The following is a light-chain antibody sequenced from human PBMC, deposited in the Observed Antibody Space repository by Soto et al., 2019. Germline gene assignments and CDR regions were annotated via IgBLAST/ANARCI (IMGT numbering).Light chain of an antibody. V-gene: IGKV1-27*01. CDR2: AAS. Sequence: DIQMTQSLSSLSASVRDRVTITCRASQGISNYLAWYQQKPGKVPKLLIYAASTLQSGVPSRFSGSGSGTDLTLTISSLQPEDVATYYCQKYDSAPWTFGQGTKVEIK. J-gene: IGKJ1*01. CDR1: QGISNY. CDR3: QKYDSAPWT.